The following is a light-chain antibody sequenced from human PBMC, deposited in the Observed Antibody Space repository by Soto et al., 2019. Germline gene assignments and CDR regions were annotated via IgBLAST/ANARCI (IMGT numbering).Light chain of an antibody. CDR3: QQRSNWPPST. CDR1: QSVDSY. V-gene: IGKV3-11*01. J-gene: IGKJ3*01. Sequence: EIVLTQSPATLSLSPGERATLSCRASQSVDSYLAWYQQKPGQAPRLLIYNASNRATGIPARFSGSGSGTDFTLTISSLEPEDFAVYYCQQRSNWPPSTFGPGTKVDIK. CDR2: NAS.